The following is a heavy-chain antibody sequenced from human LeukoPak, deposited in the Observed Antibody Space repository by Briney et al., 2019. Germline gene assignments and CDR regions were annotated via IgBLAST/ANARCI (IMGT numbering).Heavy chain of an antibody. D-gene: IGHD3-16*01. CDR1: GNYW. CDR3: ARPHNGYVPDFDY. V-gene: IGHV3-74*01. CDR2: INGDGSWT. Sequence: GGSLRLSCAASGNYWMHWVRQAPGKGLVWVSHINGDGSWTSYADSVKGRFTISKDNAKNTLYLQMDSLRADDTAVYYCARPHNGYVPDFDYWGQGTLVTVSS. J-gene: IGHJ4*02.